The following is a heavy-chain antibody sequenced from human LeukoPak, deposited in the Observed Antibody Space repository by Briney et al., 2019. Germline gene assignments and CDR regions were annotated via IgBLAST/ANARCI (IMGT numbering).Heavy chain of an antibody. Sequence: GASVKVSCKASGGTFSSYAISWVRQAPGEGLEWMGGFDPEDGEPIYAQKFQGRVTMTEDTSTDTVHMELSSLRSEDTAVYYCATDFLGFDPWGQGTLVTVSS. CDR2: FDPEDGEP. V-gene: IGHV1-24*01. CDR3: ATDFLGFDP. J-gene: IGHJ5*02. CDR1: GGTFSSYA. D-gene: IGHD2/OR15-2a*01.